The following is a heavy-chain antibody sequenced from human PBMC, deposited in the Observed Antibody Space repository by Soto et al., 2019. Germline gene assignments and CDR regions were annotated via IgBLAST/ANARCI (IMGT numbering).Heavy chain of an antibody. CDR3: AGTTSHHWLYMDV. Sequence: QVQLQESGPGLVKPSQTLSVSCAISGDSVSGDSAAWNWVRLSPSRGLEWLARTYYRSRWYNDYAGSVRSRITVNADTSKNQFSLQLTSVTPEDTAIYFCAGTTSHHWLYMDVWGRGTTVTVSS. J-gene: IGHJ6*03. CDR2: TYYRSRWYN. D-gene: IGHD1-1*01. V-gene: IGHV6-1*01. CDR1: GDSVSGDSAA.